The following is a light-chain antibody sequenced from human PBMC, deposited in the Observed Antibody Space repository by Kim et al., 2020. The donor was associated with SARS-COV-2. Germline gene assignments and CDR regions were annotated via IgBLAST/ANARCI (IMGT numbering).Light chain of an antibody. CDR3: QQYDTSPFS. Sequence: LSPGERATLSRRASQGVNSNYLAWYQHRRGQAPRLLIYAASSRATGIPDRFSGSGSGTDFTLTISRLEPEDFAVYYCQQYDTSPFSFGPGTKLEIK. CDR1: QGVNSNY. J-gene: IGKJ2*03. CDR2: AAS. V-gene: IGKV3-20*01.